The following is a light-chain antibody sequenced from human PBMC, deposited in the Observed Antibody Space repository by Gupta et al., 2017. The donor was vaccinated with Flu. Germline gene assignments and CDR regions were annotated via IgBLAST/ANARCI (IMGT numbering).Light chain of an antibody. CDR1: QSISTY. J-gene: IGKJ2*01. CDR3: QQSYRSPMYT. CDR2: AAS. Sequence: DIQMTQSPSSLSAFVGDRVTITCRASQSISTYLNWYQQKPGKAPKLLIYAASSLQSGVPSRFSGSGSGTDFTLTISSLQPEDFATYYCQQSYRSPMYTFGQGTKLEIK. V-gene: IGKV1-39*01.